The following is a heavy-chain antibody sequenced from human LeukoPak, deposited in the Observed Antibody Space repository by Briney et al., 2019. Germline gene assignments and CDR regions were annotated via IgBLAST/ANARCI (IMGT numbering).Heavy chain of an antibody. CDR3: ARFDLGYCTNGVCYKDYYYYMDV. Sequence: SETLSLTCAVYGGSFSGYYWSWIRQPPGKGLEWIGEINHSGSTNYNPSLKSRVTISVDTSKNRFSLKLSSVTAADTAVYYCARFDLGYCTNGVCYKDYYYYMDVWGKGTTVTVSS. V-gene: IGHV4-34*01. D-gene: IGHD2-8*01. J-gene: IGHJ6*03. CDR2: INHSGST. CDR1: GGSFSGYY.